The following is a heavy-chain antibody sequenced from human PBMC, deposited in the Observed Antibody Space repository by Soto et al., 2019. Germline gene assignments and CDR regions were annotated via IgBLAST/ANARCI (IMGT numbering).Heavy chain of an antibody. J-gene: IGHJ6*01. D-gene: IGHD3-3*01. CDR2: ISYDGSNK. Sequence: QVQLVESGGGVVQPGRSLRLSCAASGFTFSSYAMHWVRQAPGKGLEWVAVISYDGSNKNHGDTVKGRFTISRDNSKNTLYLQMNSLRAEDTAVYYCARGYDFWSGYYYPYGMDVW. CDR1: GFTFSSYA. CDR3: ARGYDFWSGYYYPYGMDV. V-gene: IGHV3-30-3*01.